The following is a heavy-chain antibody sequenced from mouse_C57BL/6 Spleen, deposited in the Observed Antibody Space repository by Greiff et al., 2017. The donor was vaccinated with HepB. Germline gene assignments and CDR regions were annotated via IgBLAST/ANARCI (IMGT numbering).Heavy chain of an antibody. D-gene: IGHD2-1*01. CDR3: ARDYGNYVLDY. Sequence: EVKVEESGGGLVKPGGSLKLSCAASGFTFSSYAMSWVRQTPEKRLEWVATISDGGSYTYYPDNVKGRFTISRDNAKNNLYLQMSHLKSEDTAMYYCARDYGNYVLDYWGQGTTLTVSS. J-gene: IGHJ2*01. V-gene: IGHV5-4*01. CDR1: GFTFSSYA. CDR2: ISDGGSYT.